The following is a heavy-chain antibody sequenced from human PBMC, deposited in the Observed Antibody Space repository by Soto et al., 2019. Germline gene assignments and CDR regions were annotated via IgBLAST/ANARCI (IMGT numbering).Heavy chain of an antibody. CDR2: ISAYNGNT. CDR3: ARVPARVVVPAAMFYYYYMDV. Sequence: GASVKVSCKASGGTFTSYAMNWVRQAPGQGLEWKGWISAYNGNTNYAQKLQGRVTMTTDTSTSTAYMELRSLRSDDTAVYYCARVPARVVVPAAMFYYYYMDVWGKGTTVTVSS. CDR1: GGTFTSYA. V-gene: IGHV1-18*01. D-gene: IGHD2-2*01. J-gene: IGHJ6*03.